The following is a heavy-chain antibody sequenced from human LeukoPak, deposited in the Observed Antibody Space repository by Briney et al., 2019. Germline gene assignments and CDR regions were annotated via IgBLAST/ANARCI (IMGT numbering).Heavy chain of an antibody. D-gene: IGHD1-14*01. CDR1: GVSFINYY. CDR2: IYTSGNT. J-gene: IGHJ4*02. CDR3: ARTLTGTVFDS. V-gene: IGHV4-4*07. Sequence: SETLSLTCTVSGVSFINYYWSWIRQPAGKGLEWIGRIYTSGNTHDNPSLKSRVTLSVDASKNQFSLNLNSVTAADTAVYYCARTLTGTVFDSWGQGALVTVSS.